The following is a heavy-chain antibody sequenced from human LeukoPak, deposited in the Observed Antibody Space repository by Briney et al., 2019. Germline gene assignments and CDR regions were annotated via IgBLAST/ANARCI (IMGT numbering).Heavy chain of an antibody. CDR1: GFTFSSYR. J-gene: IGHJ4*02. CDR3: ARKAGSRLFDY. V-gene: IGHV3-7*01. Sequence: GGSLRLSCAASGFTFSSYRMSWVRQAPGKGLEWVANIKQDGSEKYYVDSVKGRFTISRDNAKNSLYLQMNSLRAEDTAVYYCARKAGSRLFDYWGQGTLVTVSS. CDR2: IKQDGSEK.